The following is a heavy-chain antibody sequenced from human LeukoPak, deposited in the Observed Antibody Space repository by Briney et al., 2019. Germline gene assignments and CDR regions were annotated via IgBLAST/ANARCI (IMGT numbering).Heavy chain of an antibody. D-gene: IGHD4-17*01. V-gene: IGHV1-69*13. J-gene: IGHJ4*02. CDR3: ARESPLLYGALDY. CDR2: IIPIFGTA. CDR1: GGTFSSYA. Sequence: ASVKVSCKASGGTFSSYAIGWVRQAPGQGLEWMGGIIPIFGTANYAQKFQGRVTITADESTSTAYMELSSLRSEDTAVYYCARESPLLYGALDYWGQGTLVTVSS.